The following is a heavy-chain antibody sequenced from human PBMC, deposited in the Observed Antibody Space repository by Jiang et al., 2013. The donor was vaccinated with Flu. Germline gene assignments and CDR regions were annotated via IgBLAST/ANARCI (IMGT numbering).Heavy chain of an antibody. J-gene: IGHJ3*02. CDR3: ARADRSSAWYFAFDI. V-gene: IGHV3-7*01. CDR2: IKEDGSEK. D-gene: IGHD6-19*01. CDR1: GFTFSSYW. Sequence: QLLESGGGLVQPGGSLRLSCAASGFTFSSYWMSWVRQAPGKGLEWVANIKEDGSEKYYVDSVKGRFTISRDNAKNSLYLQMNSPRAEDTAVYFCARADRSSAWYFAFDIWGQGTMVTVSS.